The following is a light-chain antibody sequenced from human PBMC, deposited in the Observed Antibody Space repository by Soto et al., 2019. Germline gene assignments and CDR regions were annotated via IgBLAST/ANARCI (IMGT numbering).Light chain of an antibody. J-gene: IGKJ4*01. Sequence: DIQMTQSPSTLSASVGDSVTITCRASQSISNWLAWYQQKPGKAPNLLIYRASTLESGVPSRFSGSASGTEFTLTITSLQPDDFATYYCQHYNSYPRTFGGGTTVEIK. V-gene: IGKV1-5*03. CDR2: RAS. CDR1: QSISNW. CDR3: QHYNSYPRT.